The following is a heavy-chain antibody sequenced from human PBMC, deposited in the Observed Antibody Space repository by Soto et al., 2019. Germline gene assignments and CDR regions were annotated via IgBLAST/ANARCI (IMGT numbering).Heavy chain of an antibody. CDR3: AKEPLRFLEWPLPYMDV. V-gene: IGHV3-30*18. D-gene: IGHD3-3*01. CDR1: GFTFSSYG. CDR2: ISYDGSNK. Sequence: GGSLRLSCAASGFTFSSYGMHWVRQAPGKGLEWVAVISYDGSNKYYADSVKGRFTISRDNSKNTLYLQMNSLRAEDTAVYYCAKEPLRFLEWPLPYMDVWGKGTTVTVSS. J-gene: IGHJ6*03.